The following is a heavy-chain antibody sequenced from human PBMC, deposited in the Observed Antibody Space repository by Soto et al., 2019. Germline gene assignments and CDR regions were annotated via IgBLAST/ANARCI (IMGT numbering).Heavy chain of an antibody. Sequence: GESLKISCKGSGYSFTSYWIGWVRQMPGKGLEWMGILYPGDSDTRYSPSFQGQVTISADKSISTAYLQWSSLKASDTAMYYCARLDYVWGSYRNQDAFDIWGQGTMVTVSS. CDR3: ARLDYVWGSYRNQDAFDI. D-gene: IGHD3-16*02. V-gene: IGHV5-51*01. CDR1: GYSFTSYW. J-gene: IGHJ3*02. CDR2: LYPGDSDT.